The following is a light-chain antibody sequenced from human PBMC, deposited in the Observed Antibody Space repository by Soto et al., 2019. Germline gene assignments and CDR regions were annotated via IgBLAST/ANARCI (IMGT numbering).Light chain of an antibody. CDR1: QSISTY. V-gene: IGKV1-39*01. CDR2: GAY. J-gene: IGKJ1*01. CDR3: QESSGTWA. Sequence: DIQMTQSPSSLSASVGDGVTITCRASQSISTYLNWYRQKPGKAPELLIYGAYTLQSGVPSRFSGGGSGTDFTLTISSLQPEDFATYFCQESSGTWAFGQGTKVEIK.